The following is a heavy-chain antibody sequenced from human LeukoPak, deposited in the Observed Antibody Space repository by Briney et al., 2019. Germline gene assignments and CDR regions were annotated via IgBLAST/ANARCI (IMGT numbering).Heavy chain of an antibody. J-gene: IGHJ3*02. V-gene: IGHV3-7*01. CDR3: ARDPSYYDSSGYPPDAFDI. CDR2: IKQDGSEK. CDR1: GFTFSSYW. D-gene: IGHD3-22*01. Sequence: GGSLRLSCAASGFTFSSYWMSWVRQAPGKGLEWVANIKQDGSEKYYVDSVKGRFTISRDNSKNTLYLQMNSLRAEDTAVYYCARDPSYYDSSGYPPDAFDIWGQGTMVTVSS.